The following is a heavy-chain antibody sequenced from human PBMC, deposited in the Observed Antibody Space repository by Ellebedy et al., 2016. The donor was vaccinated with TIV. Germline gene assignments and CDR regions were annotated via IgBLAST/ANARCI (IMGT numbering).Heavy chain of an antibody. CDR2: ISGNNGNP. J-gene: IGHJ4*02. V-gene: IGHV1-18*01. D-gene: IGHD3-3*01. CDR1: GYTFTSYG. CDR3: ARVTKRITNSGSHYYFDY. Sequence: AASVKVSCKASGYTFTSYGISWVRQAPGQGPEWMGRISGNNGNPNYAQKLQGRVTMTTDTSTSTAYMELRSLRSDDSAVYFCARVTKRITNSGSHYYFDYWGQGTLVTVSS.